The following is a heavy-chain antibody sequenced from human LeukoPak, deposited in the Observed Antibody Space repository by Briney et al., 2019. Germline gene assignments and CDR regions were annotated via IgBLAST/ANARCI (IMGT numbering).Heavy chain of an antibody. V-gene: IGHV3-23*01. CDR3: AKDRVVVAATDYYYYYGMDV. CDR1: GFTFSSYA. Sequence: TGGSLRLSCAASGFTFSSYAMSWVRQAPGKGLEWVSAISGSGGSTYYADSVKGRFTITRDNSKNTLYLQMNSLRAEDTAVYYCAKDRVVVAATDYYYYYGMDVWGQGTTVTVSS. J-gene: IGHJ6*02. CDR2: ISGSGGST. D-gene: IGHD2-15*01.